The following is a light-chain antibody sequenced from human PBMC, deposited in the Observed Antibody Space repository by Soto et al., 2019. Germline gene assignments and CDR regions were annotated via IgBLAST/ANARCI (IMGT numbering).Light chain of an antibody. Sequence: QSVLTQPPSASGAPGQRVTISCTGSSSNIGAGYDVHWYQQLPGTAPKLLIYANNNRPSGVPDRFSGSKSGTSASLAITGLQAEDEADYYCQSYDSSHVVFGGGTKLTVL. CDR3: QSYDSSHVV. CDR1: SSNIGAGYD. CDR2: ANN. V-gene: IGLV1-40*01. J-gene: IGLJ2*01.